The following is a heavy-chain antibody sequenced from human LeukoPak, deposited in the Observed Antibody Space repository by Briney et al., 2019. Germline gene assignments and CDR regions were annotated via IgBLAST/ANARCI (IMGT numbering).Heavy chain of an antibody. CDR3: ARALDSSGLQSDRERRIFDY. CDR1: GYTFTSYG. CDR2: ISAYNGNT. Sequence: GASVKVSCKASGYTFTSYGISWVRQAPGQGLEWMGWISAYNGNTNYAQKLQGRVTMTTDTSTSTAYMELRSLRSDDTAVYYCARALDSSGLQSDRERRIFDYWGQGTLVTVSS. D-gene: IGHD3-22*01. J-gene: IGHJ4*02. V-gene: IGHV1-18*01.